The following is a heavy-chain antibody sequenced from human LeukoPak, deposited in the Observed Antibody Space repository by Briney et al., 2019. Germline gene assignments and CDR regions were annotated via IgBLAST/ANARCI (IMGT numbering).Heavy chain of an antibody. D-gene: IGHD2-2*01. V-gene: IGHV3-74*01. J-gene: IGHJ5*02. CDR1: GFTFSSYW. CDR3: ASCSSTSCYGS. CDR2: INSDGSST. Sequence: GGSLRLSCAASGFTFSSYWMSWVRQAPGKGLVWVSRINSDGSSTSYADSVKGRFTISRDNAKNTLYLQMNSLRAEDTAVYYCASCSSTSCYGSWGQGTLVTVSS.